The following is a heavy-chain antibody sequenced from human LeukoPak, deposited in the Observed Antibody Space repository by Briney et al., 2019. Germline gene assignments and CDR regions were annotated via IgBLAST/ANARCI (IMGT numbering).Heavy chain of an antibody. D-gene: IGHD3-16*01. J-gene: IGHJ4*02. V-gene: IGHV3-43*01. CDR2: ISRNDDRT. Sequence: QSGGSLRLSCAASGFTFDDYTMHWVRQAPGKGLEWVSLISRNDDRTHYADSVKGRFTISRDNRKNSLYLQMNSLRSEDTALYYCARGPLGLLDYFEYWGQGTLVTVSS. CDR1: GFTFDDYT. CDR3: ARGPLGLLDYFEY.